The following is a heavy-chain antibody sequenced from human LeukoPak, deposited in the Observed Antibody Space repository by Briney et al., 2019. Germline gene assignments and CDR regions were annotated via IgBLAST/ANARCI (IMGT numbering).Heavy chain of an antibody. D-gene: IGHD3-16*01. V-gene: IGHV4-4*07. CDR3: ARGVGGGGWVGDYYYYMDV. CDR2: IYTSGST. Sequence: SETLSLTCTVSGGSISSYYWSWIRQPAGKGLEWIGRIYTSGSTNYNPSLKSRVTMSVDTSKNQFSLKLSSVTAADAAVYYCARGVGGGGWVGDYYYYMDVWGKGTTVTISS. J-gene: IGHJ6*03. CDR1: GGSISSYY.